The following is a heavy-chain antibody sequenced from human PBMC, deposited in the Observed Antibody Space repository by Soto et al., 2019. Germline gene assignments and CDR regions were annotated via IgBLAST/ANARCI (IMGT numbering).Heavy chain of an antibody. CDR1: GGSISSSSYY. CDR2: IYYSGST. Sequence: QLQLQESGPGLVKPSETLSLTCTVSGGSISSSSYYWGWIRQPPGKGLEWIGSIYYSGSTYYNPSLTSXXTXSXXTSQTQISLKLSPVTAADTAVYYCARHEFNNWFDPWGQGTLVTVS. CDR3: ARHEFNNWFDP. V-gene: IGHV4-39*01. J-gene: IGHJ5*02.